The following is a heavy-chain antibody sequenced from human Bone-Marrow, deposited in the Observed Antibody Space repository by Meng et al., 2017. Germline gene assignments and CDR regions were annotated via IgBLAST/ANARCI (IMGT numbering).Heavy chain of an antibody. CDR1: GFSFNSYE. CDR2: INYSGSII. D-gene: IGHD4-11*01. J-gene: IGHJ6*02. Sequence: GGPLRPSCAASGFSFNSYEMNWVRQAPGKGLEWISYINYSGSIIYYADSVRGRFTISRDNAKDSLYLGMNSLRAEDTAVYYCASYDTYSRDYDYDYGMDVWGQGTTVTVSS. CDR3: ASYDTYSRDYDYDYGMDV. V-gene: IGHV3-48*03.